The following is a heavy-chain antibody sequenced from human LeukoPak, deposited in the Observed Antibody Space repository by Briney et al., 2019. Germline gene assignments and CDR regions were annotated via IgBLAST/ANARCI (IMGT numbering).Heavy chain of an antibody. V-gene: IGHV3-7*01. J-gene: IGHJ6*02. Sequence: GGSLRLSCAASGFTFSSYWMSWVRQAPGKGLEWVANIKQDGSEKYYVDSVKGRFTISRDHAKNSLYLQMNSLRAEDTAVYYCARFRSSWTYYGMDVWGQGTTVTVSS. CDR3: ARFRSSWTYYGMDV. CDR2: IKQDGSEK. CDR1: GFTFSSYW. D-gene: IGHD6-13*01.